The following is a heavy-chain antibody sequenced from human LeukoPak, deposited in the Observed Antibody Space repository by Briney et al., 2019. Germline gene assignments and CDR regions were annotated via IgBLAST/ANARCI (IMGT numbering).Heavy chain of an antibody. J-gene: IGHJ6*02. CDR3: AGTLTENTAMVTDYYYGMDV. D-gene: IGHD5-18*01. CDR1: GYTFTGYY. CDR2: INPNSGGT. Sequence: ASVKVSCKASGYTFTGYYMHWVRQAPGRGLEWMGWINPNSGGTNYAQKFQGRVTMTRDTSISTAYMELSRLRSDDTAVYYCAGTLTENTAMVTDYYYGMDVWGQGTTVTVSS. V-gene: IGHV1-2*02.